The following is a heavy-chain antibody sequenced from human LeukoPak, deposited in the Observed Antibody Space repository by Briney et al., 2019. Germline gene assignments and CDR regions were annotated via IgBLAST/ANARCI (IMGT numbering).Heavy chain of an antibody. CDR2: ISSSGGST. V-gene: IGHV3-23*01. Sequence: GGSLRLSCAASGFTFSSYWMSWVRQAPGKGLEWVSAISSSGGSTYYADSVKGRFTISRDNSKNTLYLQMNSLRAEDTAVYYCAKDRRIQLWLSEFDPWGQGALVTVSS. CDR3: AKDRRIQLWLSEFDP. D-gene: IGHD5-18*01. J-gene: IGHJ5*02. CDR1: GFTFSSYW.